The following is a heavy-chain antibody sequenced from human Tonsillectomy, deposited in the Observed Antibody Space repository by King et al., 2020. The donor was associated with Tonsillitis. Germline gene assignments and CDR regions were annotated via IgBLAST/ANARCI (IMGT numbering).Heavy chain of an antibody. CDR1: GFTFSNYW. CDR3: ARYIGVVVGAADWFVP. J-gene: IGHJ5*02. V-gene: IGHV3-7*05. CDR2: IKQDGREK. D-gene: IGHD2-15*01. Sequence: VQLVESGGGLVQPGGSLRLSCAASGFTFSNYWMTWVRQAPGKGLEWVATIKQDGREKYYVDSVKGRFTISRDNSKKSLYLQMNSLRAEDTAVYYCARYIGVVVGAADWFVPWGQGTLVTVSS.